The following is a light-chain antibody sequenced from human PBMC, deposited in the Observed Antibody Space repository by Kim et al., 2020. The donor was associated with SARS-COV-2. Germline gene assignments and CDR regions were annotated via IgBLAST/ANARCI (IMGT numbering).Light chain of an antibody. CDR1: QGISSY. Sequence: RMTQSPSSFSASTGDRVTITCRASQGISSYLAWYQQKPGKAPKLLIYAASTLQSGVPSRFSGSGSGTDFTLTISCLQSEDFATYYCQQYYSYPRFGQGTRLEIK. CDR3: QQYYSYPR. J-gene: IGKJ5*01. CDR2: AAS. V-gene: IGKV1-8*01.